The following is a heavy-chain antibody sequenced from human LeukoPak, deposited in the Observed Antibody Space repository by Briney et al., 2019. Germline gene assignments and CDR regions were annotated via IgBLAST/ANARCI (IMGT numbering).Heavy chain of an antibody. CDR1: GFTFSSYW. CDR2: INSDGSST. V-gene: IGHV3-74*01. D-gene: IGHD6-13*01. J-gene: IGHJ6*02. Sequence: GGSLRLSCAASGFTFSSYWMHWVRQAPGKGLVWVSRINSDGSSTSYADSVKGRFTISRDNSKNTLYLQMNSLRAEDTAVYYCARNLAPSGGYSSSWYYGMDVWGQGTTVTVSS. CDR3: ARNLAPSGGYSSSWYYGMDV.